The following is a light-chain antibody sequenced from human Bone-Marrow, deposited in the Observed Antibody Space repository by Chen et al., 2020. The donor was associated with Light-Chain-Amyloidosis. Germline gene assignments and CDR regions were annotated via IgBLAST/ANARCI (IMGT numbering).Light chain of an antibody. CDR3: QVWDSSIVV. CDR1: KLSSKY. CDR2: QTT. V-gene: IGLV3-1*01. Sequence: SSELTQSTSVSVSPGQTASITCSGDKLSSKYVFWYQQKPGQAPVVVIYQTTKRPSGIPERFSGSNSGNAATLTISGTQAMDEGDYYCQVWDSSIVVFGGGTKLTVL. J-gene: IGLJ3*02.